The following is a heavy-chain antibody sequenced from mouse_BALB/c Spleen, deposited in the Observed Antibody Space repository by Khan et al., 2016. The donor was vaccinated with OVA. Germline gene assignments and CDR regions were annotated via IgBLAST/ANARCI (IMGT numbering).Heavy chain of an antibody. CDR2: IFPGSVST. J-gene: IGHJ3*01. CDR1: GYIFSSYW. Sequence: QVQLQQSGGDLMKPGASVKISCKATGYIFSSYWIEWVKQRPGHGLEWIGQIFPGSVSTTYNEKFKGKATFTADTSSNTAYMQLSSLTFEDSAVYYCARGGYGGFAYWGQGTLVTGSA. CDR3: ARGGYGGFAY. D-gene: IGHD2-2*01. V-gene: IGHV1-9*01.